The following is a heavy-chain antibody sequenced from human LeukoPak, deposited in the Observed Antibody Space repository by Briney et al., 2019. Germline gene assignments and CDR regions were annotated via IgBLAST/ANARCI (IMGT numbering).Heavy chain of an antibody. D-gene: IGHD3-16*01. CDR3: ARLGPYYFDS. CDR2: IYSGANT. Sequence: GGSLRLSCAASGFIVSSKYMSWVRHAPGKGLEWVSVIYSGANTYYADSVQGRFTISRDTSRNTLYLQMNSLRAEDTAVYYCARLGPYYFDSWDQGTLVIVSS. J-gene: IGHJ4*02. V-gene: IGHV3-53*01. CDR1: GFIVSSKY.